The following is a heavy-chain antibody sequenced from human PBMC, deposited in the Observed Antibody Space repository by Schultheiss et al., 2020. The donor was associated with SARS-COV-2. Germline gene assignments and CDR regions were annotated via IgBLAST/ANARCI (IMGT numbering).Heavy chain of an antibody. J-gene: IGHJ6*02. D-gene: IGHD2-2*01. CDR1: GYTFTSYG. V-gene: IGHV1-18*01. CDR3: ARSEARFCSSTSCYGWAVYYYGMDV. CDR2: ISAYNGNT. Sequence: ASVKVSCKASGYTFTSYGISWVRQAPGQGLEWMGWISAYNGNTNYAQKLQGRVTMTTDTSTSTAYMELRSLRSDDTAVYYCARSEARFCSSTSCYGWAVYYYGMDVWGQGTTVTVSS.